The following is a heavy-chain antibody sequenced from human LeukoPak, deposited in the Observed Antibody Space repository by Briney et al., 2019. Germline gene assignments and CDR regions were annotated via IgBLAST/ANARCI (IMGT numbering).Heavy chain of an antibody. V-gene: IGHV5-51*01. Sequence: GESLKISCKGSGYSFTTYWIGWVRQMPGKGLEWMGIFNPDDSDSRYSPSFQGQVTISADKSISTVYLQWSSLKASDTAMYYCARLASAWNFDYWGQGTLVTVS. CDR3: ARLASAWNFDY. CDR2: FNPDDSDS. CDR1: GYSFTTYW. J-gene: IGHJ4*02. D-gene: IGHD6-19*01.